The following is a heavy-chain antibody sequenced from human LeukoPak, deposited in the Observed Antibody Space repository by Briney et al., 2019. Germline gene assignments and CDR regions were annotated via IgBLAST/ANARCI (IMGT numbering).Heavy chain of an antibody. CDR3: ARTRVPLGIDY. CDR2: ISYDGSNK. D-gene: IGHD1-1*01. V-gene: IGHV3-30*03. CDR1: GFTFSSYG. J-gene: IGHJ4*02. Sequence: GGSLRLSCAASGFTFSSYGMHWVRQAPGKGLEWVAVISYDGSNKYYADSVKGRFTISRDNAKNSLYLQMNSLRAEVTAVYYCARTRVPLGIDYWGQGTLVTVSS.